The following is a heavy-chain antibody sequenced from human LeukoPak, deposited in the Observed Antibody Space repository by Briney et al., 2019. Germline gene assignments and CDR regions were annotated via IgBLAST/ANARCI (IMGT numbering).Heavy chain of an antibody. D-gene: IGHD6-13*01. Sequence: ASVKVSCKASGYTFTGYYMHWVRRAPGQGLEWMGRINPNSGGTNYAQKFQGRVTMTRDTSISTAYMELSRLRSDDTAVYYCARETYSSSLYFDYWGQGTLVTVSS. V-gene: IGHV1-2*06. CDR2: INPNSGGT. J-gene: IGHJ4*02. CDR1: GYTFTGYY. CDR3: ARETYSSSLYFDY.